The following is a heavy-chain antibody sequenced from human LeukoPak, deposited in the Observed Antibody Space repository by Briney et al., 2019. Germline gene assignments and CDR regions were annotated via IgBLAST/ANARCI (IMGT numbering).Heavy chain of an antibody. Sequence: PSETLSLTCTVSGGSISSSSYYWGWIRQPPGKGLEWIGSIYYSGSTYYNPSLKSRVTISVDTSKNQFSLKLSSVTAADTAVYYCARAAGLGELSLHFPGGDYWGQGTLVTVSS. CDR1: GGSISSSSYY. J-gene: IGHJ4*02. V-gene: IGHV4-39*07. CDR3: ARAAGLGELSLHFPGGDY. D-gene: IGHD3-16*02. CDR2: IYYSGST.